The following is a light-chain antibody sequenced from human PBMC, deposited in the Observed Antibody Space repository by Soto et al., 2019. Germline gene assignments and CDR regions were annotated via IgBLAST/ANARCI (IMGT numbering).Light chain of an antibody. CDR2: DAS. V-gene: IGKV1-5*01. CDR3: QQYNSYPLYT. Sequence: DRQMTKSPSTLSASVGDRVTINCRASKSISSWLAWYQQKPGKAPKLLICDASSLESGVPARFSGSGSGTEFTLTISSLQPDDFATYYCQQYNSYPLYTFGQGTKLEIK. CDR1: KSISSW. J-gene: IGKJ2*01.